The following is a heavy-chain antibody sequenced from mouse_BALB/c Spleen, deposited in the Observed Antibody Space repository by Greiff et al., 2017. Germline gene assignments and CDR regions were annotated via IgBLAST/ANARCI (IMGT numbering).Heavy chain of an antibody. V-gene: IGHV2-6-2*01. D-gene: IGHD1-1*01. CDR1: GFSLTSYG. CDR3: ARHETYYYGSSYFAY. Sequence: VQLQQSGPDLVAPSQSLSITCTVSGFSLTSYGVHWVRQPPGKGLEWLVVIWSDGSTTYNSALKSRLSISKDNSKSQVFLKMNSLQTDDTAMYYCARHETYYYGSSYFAYWGQGTLVTVSA. CDR2: IWSDGST. J-gene: IGHJ3*01.